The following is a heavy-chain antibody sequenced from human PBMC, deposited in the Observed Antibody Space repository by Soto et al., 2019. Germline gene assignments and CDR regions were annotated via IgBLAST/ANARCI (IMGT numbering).Heavy chain of an antibody. J-gene: IGHJ3*01. Sequence: GSLRLSCAASGFTFNNYAMNWVRQAPGRGLEWVSIISPNGDSTYYADSVKGRFTISRDNSQNTVFLQMNSLRAEDTAIYFCAKVRLTDYLRYAHHLWGQGTLVTVSS. D-gene: IGHD2-2*01. V-gene: IGHV3-23*01. CDR3: AKVRLTDYLRYAHHL. CDR2: ISPNGDST. CDR1: GFTFNNYA.